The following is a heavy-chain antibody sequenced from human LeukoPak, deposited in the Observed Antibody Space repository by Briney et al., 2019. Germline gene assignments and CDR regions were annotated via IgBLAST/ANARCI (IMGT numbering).Heavy chain of an antibody. CDR3: ARTQSSGNLGYYYYGMDV. CDR1: GFTFSSYA. D-gene: IGHD3-10*01. V-gene: IGHV3-30-3*01. CDR2: ISYDGSNK. Sequence: GGSLRLSCAASGFTFSSYAKHWVRQAPGKGLEWVAVISYDGSNKYYADSVKGRFTISRDNSKNTLYLQMNSLRAEDTAVYYCARTQSSGNLGYYYYGMDVWGQGTTVTVSS. J-gene: IGHJ6*02.